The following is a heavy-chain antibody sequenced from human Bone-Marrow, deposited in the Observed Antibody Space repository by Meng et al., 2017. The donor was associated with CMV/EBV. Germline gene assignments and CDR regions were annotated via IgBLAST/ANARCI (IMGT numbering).Heavy chain of an antibody. J-gene: IGHJ4*02. CDR2: IYYSGST. CDR1: GGSISSSSYY. V-gene: IGHV4-39*06. CDR3: ATLSGYSYVDY. D-gene: IGHD5-18*01. Sequence: RLQLQESGPGLVKPSETLSLTCTVSGGSISSSSYYWGWIRQPPGKGLEWIGSIYYSGSTYYNPSLKSRVTISVDTSKNQFSLKLSSVTAADTAVYYCATLSGYSYVDYWGQGTLVTVSS.